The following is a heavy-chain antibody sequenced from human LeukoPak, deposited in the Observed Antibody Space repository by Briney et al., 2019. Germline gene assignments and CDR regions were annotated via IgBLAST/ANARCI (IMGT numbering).Heavy chain of an antibody. Sequence: SVTVSCKASGGTFSSYAISWVRQAPGQGLEWMGGIIPIFGTANYAQKFQGRVTITADESTSTAYMELSSLRSEDTAVYYCARARTPPAAGTRDYYYGMDVWGQGTTVTVSS. J-gene: IGHJ6*02. CDR1: GGTFSSYA. D-gene: IGHD6-13*01. V-gene: IGHV1-69*13. CDR3: ARARTPPAAGTRDYYYGMDV. CDR2: IIPIFGTA.